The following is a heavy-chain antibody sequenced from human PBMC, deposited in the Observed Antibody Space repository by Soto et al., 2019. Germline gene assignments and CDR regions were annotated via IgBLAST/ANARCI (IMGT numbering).Heavy chain of an antibody. CDR1: GYTFTGYY. Sequence: ASVKVSCKASGYTFTGYYIHWVRQAPGQGLEWMGWINPNSGGTNYAQKFQGWVTMTRDTSISTAYMELSRLRSDDTAVYYCARVTSDYYFDYWGQGTLVTVSS. CDR3: ARVTSDYYFDY. CDR2: INPNSGGT. V-gene: IGHV1-2*04. D-gene: IGHD2-21*02. J-gene: IGHJ4*02.